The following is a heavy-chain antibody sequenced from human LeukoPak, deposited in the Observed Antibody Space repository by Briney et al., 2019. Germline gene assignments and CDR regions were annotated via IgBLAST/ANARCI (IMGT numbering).Heavy chain of an antibody. CDR3: ARGSNWNSYDY. CDR2: IYYSGST. D-gene: IGHD1-1*01. J-gene: IGHJ4*02. V-gene: IGHV4-38-2*02. CDR1: GYSISSGYY. Sequence: SETLSLTCTVSGYSISSGYYWGWIRQPPGKGLEWIGSIYYSGSTYYNPSLKSRVTISVDTSKKQFSLKLSSVTAADTAVYYCARGSNWNSYDYWGQGTLVTVSS.